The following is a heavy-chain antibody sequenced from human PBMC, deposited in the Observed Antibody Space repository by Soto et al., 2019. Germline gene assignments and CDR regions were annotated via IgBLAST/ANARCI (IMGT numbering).Heavy chain of an antibody. CDR3: AKEGRGYSYGTDYYYYYMDV. CDR1: GFTFSSYG. D-gene: IGHD5-18*01. J-gene: IGHJ6*03. Sequence: GGSLRLSCAASGFTFSSYGMHWVRQAPDKGLEWVAVISYDGSNKYYADSVKGRFTISRDNSKNTLYLQMNSLRAEDTAVYYCAKEGRGYSYGTDYYYYYMDVWGKGTTVTVSS. V-gene: IGHV3-30*18. CDR2: ISYDGSNK.